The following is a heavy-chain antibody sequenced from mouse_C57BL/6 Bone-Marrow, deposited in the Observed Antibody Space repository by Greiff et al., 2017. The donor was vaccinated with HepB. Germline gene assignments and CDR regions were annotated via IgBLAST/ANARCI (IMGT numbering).Heavy chain of an antibody. V-gene: IGHV1-76*01. Sequence: QVQLQQSGAELVRPGASVKLSCKASGYTFTDYYINWVKQRPGQGLEWIARIYPGSGNTYYNEKFKGKATLTAEKSSSTAYMQLSSLTSEDSAVYFCAREATRVSREGFAYWGQGTLVTVSA. D-gene: IGHD3-2*02. CDR3: AREATRVSREGFAY. CDR1: GYTFTDYY. CDR2: IYPGSGNT. J-gene: IGHJ3*01.